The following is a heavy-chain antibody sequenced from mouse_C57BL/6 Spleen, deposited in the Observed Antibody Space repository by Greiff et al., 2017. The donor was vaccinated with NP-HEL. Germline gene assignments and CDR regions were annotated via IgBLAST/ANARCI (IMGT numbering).Heavy chain of an antibody. V-gene: IGHV8-12*01. CDR3: ARRGRDDYDVGYAMDY. Sequence: QVTLKESGPGILQSSQTLSLTCSFSGFSLSTSGMGVSWIRQPSGKGLEWLAHIYWDDDKRYNPSLKSRLTISKDTSRNQVFLKITSVDTADTATYYCARRGRDDYDVGYAMDYWGQGTSVTVSS. CDR2: IYWDDDK. J-gene: IGHJ4*01. D-gene: IGHD2-4*01. CDR1: GFSLSTSGMG.